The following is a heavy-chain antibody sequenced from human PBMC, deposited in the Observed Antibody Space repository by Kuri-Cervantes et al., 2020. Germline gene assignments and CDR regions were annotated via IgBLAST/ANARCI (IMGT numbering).Heavy chain of an antibody. CDR3: ARSPGVTGTYYYYYMDV. Sequence: ASVKVSCKASGYTFTHFIHWVRQAPGQGLEWMGWINPNSGGTNYAQNFQGRVFMTRDTSISTAYMELSRLRSDDTAVYYCARSPGVTGTYYYYYMDVWGKGTTVTVSS. CDR1: GYTFTHF. J-gene: IGHJ6*03. V-gene: IGHV1-2*02. D-gene: IGHD4-23*01. CDR2: INPNSGGT.